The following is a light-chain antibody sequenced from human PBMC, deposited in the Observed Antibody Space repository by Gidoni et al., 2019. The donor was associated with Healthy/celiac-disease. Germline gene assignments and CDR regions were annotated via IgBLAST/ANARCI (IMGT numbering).Light chain of an antibody. J-gene: IGKJ1*01. Sequence: DIQMTQSPSSLSASVGDRVTITCRASQSISSYLNWYQQKPGKAPKLLIYAAPSLQSGVPSRFSGSGSGTDFTLTISSLQPEDFATYYCQQSYSTRRTFGQGTKVEIK. CDR2: AAP. CDR1: QSISSY. V-gene: IGKV1-39*01. CDR3: QQSYSTRRT.